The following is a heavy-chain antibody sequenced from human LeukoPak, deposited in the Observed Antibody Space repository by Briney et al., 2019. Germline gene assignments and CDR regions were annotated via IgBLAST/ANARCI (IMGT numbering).Heavy chain of an antibody. CDR3: ATWSEDTAMVDFDY. V-gene: IGHV1-2*06. Sequence: ASVKVSCKASGYTFTGYYMHWVRQAPGQGLEWMRRINPNSGGTNYAQKFQGRVTMTRDTSISTAYMELSRLRSDDTAVYYCATWSEDTAMVDFDYWGQGTLVTVSS. D-gene: IGHD5-18*01. CDR2: INPNSGGT. CDR1: GYTFTGYY. J-gene: IGHJ4*02.